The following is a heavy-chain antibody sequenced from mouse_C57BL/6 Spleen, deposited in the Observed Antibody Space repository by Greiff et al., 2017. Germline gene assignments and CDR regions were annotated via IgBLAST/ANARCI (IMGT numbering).Heavy chain of an antibody. CDR2: IDPEDGAT. CDR1: GFNIKDYY. CDR3: AGEGGSREYDLDY. V-gene: IGHV14-2*01. Sequence: EVQLQQSGAELVKPGASVKLSCTASGFNIKDYYMHWVKQRTEQGLEWIGRIDPEDGATKYAPTFQGQATITADTSANTALLQLMSLTCEDTAVYYCAGEGGSREYDLDYWGQGTTLTVSS. D-gene: IGHD1-1*01. J-gene: IGHJ2*01.